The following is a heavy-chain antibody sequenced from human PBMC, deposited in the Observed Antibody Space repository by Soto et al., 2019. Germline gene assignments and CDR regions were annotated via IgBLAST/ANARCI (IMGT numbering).Heavy chain of an antibody. CDR3: ARDKWLQPTYYYYGMDV. J-gene: IGHJ6*04. CDR1: GYTFTSYY. CDR2: INPSGGST. Sequence: GASVKVSCKASGYTFTSYYMHWVRQAPGQGLEWMGIINPSGGSTSYAQKFQGRVTMTRDTSTSTVYMELSSLRSEDTAVYYCARDKWLQPTYYYYGMDVWGKGTTVTVSS. V-gene: IGHV1-46*01. D-gene: IGHD3-22*01.